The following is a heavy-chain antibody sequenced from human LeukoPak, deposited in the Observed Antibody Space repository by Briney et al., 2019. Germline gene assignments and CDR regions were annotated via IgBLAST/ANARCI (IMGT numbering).Heavy chain of an antibody. CDR2: IYYSGST. CDR3: ARHSVAAAEFDP. V-gene: IGHV4-39*01. J-gene: IGHJ5*02. D-gene: IGHD6-13*01. CDR1: GGAISSSCCY. Sequence: PSETLSLTCTVSGGAISSSCCYWGWIRQPPGKGLEWIGLIYYSGSTFYNPSLKSRVTISVDTSKNQFSLKLNSVTAADTAVYYCARHSVAAAEFDPWVQGTLVTVSS.